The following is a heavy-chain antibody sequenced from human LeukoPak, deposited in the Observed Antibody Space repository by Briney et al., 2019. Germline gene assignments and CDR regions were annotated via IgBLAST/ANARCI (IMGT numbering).Heavy chain of an antibody. D-gene: IGHD6-13*01. J-gene: IGHJ5*01. Sequence: SQTLSLTCAISGYSVSSNCAAWNWIRQSPSSGLEWLGRSYYRSKQYYDYAVSVKSRMTINPDTSNNQFSPQLNSVTPEDAAVYYCARGGSGWSVSFVDPWGQGALVTVSS. CDR3: ARGGSGWSVSFVDP. CDR2: SYYRSKQYY. CDR1: GYSVSSNCAA. V-gene: IGHV6-1*01.